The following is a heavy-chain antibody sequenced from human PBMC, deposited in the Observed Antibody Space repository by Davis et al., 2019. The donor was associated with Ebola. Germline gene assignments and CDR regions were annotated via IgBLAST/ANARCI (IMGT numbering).Heavy chain of an antibody. CDR2: IYYSGST. CDR1: TFSSYW. CDR3: ARLSQYYYGSGSYYKSDWFDP. J-gene: IGHJ5*02. D-gene: IGHD3-10*01. V-gene: IGHV4-39*01. Sequence: TFSSYWMTWVRQPPGKGLEWIGSIYYSGSTYYNPSLKSRVTISVDTSKNQFSLKLSSVTAADTAVYYCARLSQYYYGSGSYYKSDWFDPWGQGTLVTVSS.